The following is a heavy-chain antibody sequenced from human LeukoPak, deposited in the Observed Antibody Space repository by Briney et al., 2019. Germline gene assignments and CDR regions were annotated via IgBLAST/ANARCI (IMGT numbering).Heavy chain of an antibody. V-gene: IGHV1-18*01. Sequence: ASVKVSCKASGYTFTSYGISWVRQAPGQGLEWMGWISAYNGNTNYAQKLQGRVTMTTDTSTSTAYMELGSLRTDDTAVYYCARDLSSRYPTYYDFWSGYESQNYYYYYYMDVWGEGTTVTVSS. D-gene: IGHD3-3*01. J-gene: IGHJ6*03. CDR1: GYTFTSYG. CDR2: ISAYNGNT. CDR3: ARDLSSRYPTYYDFWSGYESQNYYYYYYMDV.